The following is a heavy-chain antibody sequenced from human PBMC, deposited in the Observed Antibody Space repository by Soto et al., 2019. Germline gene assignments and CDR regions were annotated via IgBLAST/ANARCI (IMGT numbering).Heavy chain of an antibody. CDR1: GGTFGSHG. D-gene: IGHD5-18*01. CDR2: FIAMLGTP. J-gene: IGHJ4*02. Sequence: GASVKVSCKASGGTFGSHGIAWVRQAPGQGLEWMGGFIAMLGTPTYAKKVQGRATITADESLTSSYLELRSLRSEDTAMYFCARGAMAKFDYWGQGTVVTVSS. V-gene: IGHV1-69*13. CDR3: ARGAMAKFDY.